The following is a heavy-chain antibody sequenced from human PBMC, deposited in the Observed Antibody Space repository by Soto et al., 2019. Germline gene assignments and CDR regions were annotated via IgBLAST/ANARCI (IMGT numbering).Heavy chain of an antibody. V-gene: IGHV1-18*01. J-gene: IGHJ3*02. CDR3: ARDPRKLAYCGDDCAFDI. CDR1: GYTFTSYG. CDR2: ISAYNGNT. Sequence: ASVKVSCKASGYTFTSYGISWVRQAPGQGLEWMGWISAYNGNTNYAQKLQGRVTMTTDTSTSTAYMELRSLGSDDTAVYYCARDPRKLAYCGDDCAFDIWGQGTMVTVSS. D-gene: IGHD2-21*01.